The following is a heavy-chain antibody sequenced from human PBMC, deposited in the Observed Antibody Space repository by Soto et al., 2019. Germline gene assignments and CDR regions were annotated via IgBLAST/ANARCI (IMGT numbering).Heavy chain of an antibody. V-gene: IGHV1-3*01. J-gene: IGHJ6*03. CDR2: INAGNGNT. CDR3: AREKVTTTYYYYYYMDV. CDR1: GYTFTSYA. D-gene: IGHD4-4*01. Sequence: GASVKVSCKASGYTFTSYAMHWVRQAPGQRLEWMGWINAGNGNTKYSQKFQGRVTITRDTSASTAYMELSSLRSEDTAVYYFAREKVTTTYYYYYYMDVWGKGTTVTVSS.